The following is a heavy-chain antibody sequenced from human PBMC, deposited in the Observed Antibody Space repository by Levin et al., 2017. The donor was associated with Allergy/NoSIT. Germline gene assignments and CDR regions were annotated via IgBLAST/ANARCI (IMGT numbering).Heavy chain of an antibody. Sequence: GESLKISCAASGFTFSSYAMHWVRQAPGKGLGWVAVISYDGSNKYYADSVKGRFTISRDNSKNTLYLQMNSLRAEDTAVYYCARDRQSSSWYPDYYYYYYMDVWGKGTTVTVSS. V-gene: IGHV3-30-3*01. D-gene: IGHD6-13*01. CDR2: ISYDGSNK. CDR3: ARDRQSSSWYPDYYYYYYMDV. J-gene: IGHJ6*03. CDR1: GFTFSSYA.